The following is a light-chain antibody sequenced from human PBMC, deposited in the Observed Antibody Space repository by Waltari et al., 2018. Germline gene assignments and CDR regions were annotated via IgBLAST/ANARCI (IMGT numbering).Light chain of an antibody. V-gene: IGKV1-12*01. Sequence: DIQMTQSPSSVSASVGDRVTITCRASQDVSKWLAWYRHKPGLAPKLLIHGASFLHNGVPSRFSGSGSGTEFTLTISSLQPEDFATYYCQQADSFPITFGRGTRLDIK. J-gene: IGKJ5*01. CDR2: GAS. CDR3: QQADSFPIT. CDR1: QDVSKW.